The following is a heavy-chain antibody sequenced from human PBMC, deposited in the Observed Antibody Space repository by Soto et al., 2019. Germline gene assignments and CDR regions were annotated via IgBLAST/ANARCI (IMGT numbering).Heavy chain of an antibody. CDR3: AVAAPAREYYFDY. D-gene: IGHD6-13*01. J-gene: IGHJ4*02. V-gene: IGHV3-7*03. CDR2: IKQDGSEK. CDR1: GFTFSSYW. Sequence: GGSLRLSCAASGFTFSSYWMSWVRQAPGKGLEWVANIKQDGSEKYYVDSVKGRFTISRDNAKNSLYLQMNSLRAEDTAVYYCAVAAPAREYYFDYWGQGTLVTVSS.